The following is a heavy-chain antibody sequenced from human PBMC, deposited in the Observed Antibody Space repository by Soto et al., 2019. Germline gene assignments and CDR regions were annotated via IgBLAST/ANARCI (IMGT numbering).Heavy chain of an antibody. J-gene: IGHJ4*02. D-gene: IGHD6-19*01. V-gene: IGHV5-51*01. Sequence: GESLKISCKGSGYSFTSDWIAWVRQMPGKGLECMGIIYPGDSDTRYSPSFQGQVTISADKSSAYLQWSSLEASDTAMYYCARWYSSGLYYLDYWGQGTLVTVSS. CDR3: ARWYSSGLYYLDY. CDR2: IYPGDSDT. CDR1: GYSFTSDW.